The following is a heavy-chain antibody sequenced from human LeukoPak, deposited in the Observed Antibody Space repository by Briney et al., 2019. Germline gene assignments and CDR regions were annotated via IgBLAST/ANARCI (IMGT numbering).Heavy chain of an antibody. CDR1: GFTFGGSA. CDR2: IRSKGNSHAT. J-gene: IGHJ4*02. CDR3: TRHGKGDDTSGYVDY. D-gene: IGHD3-22*01. Sequence: QPGGSLRLSCAASGFTFGGSAMHWVRQTSGKGLEWVGRIRSKGNSHATVYGESVKGRFIISRDDSKNTAYLQMNSLKTGDTAVYYCTRHGKGDDTSGYVDYWGQGTLVTVSS. V-gene: IGHV3-73*01.